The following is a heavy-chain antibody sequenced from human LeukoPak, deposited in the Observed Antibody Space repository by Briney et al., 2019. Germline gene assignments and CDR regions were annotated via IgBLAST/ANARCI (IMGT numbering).Heavy chain of an antibody. D-gene: IGHD3-9*01. Sequence: PSETLSLTCSVSGGSTSSGDFYWGWIRQPPGKGLEWIGNIRYTGNTFYKSSLKSRLTMSVDTSKNQFSLKLSSVTAADTAVYYCARVIRTTGYYSNPKSGSFDFWGQGTLVTVSS. CDR1: GGSTSSGDFY. V-gene: IGHV4-39*01. J-gene: IGHJ4*02. CDR2: IRYTGNT. CDR3: ARVIRTTGYYSNPKSGSFDF.